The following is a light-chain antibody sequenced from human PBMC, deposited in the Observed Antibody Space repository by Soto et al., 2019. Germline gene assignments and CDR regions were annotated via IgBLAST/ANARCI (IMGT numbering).Light chain of an antibody. Sequence: QSVLTQPASVSGSPGQSITISCTGTSSDVGGYDYVSWYQLHPGKAPKLMVFEVSNRPSGVSYRFSGSKSGNTASLTISGLQAEDEADYYCCSCVSGSPFDVLFGGGTKLTVL. CDR2: EVS. CDR1: SSDVGGYDY. CDR3: CSCVSGSPFDVL. V-gene: IGLV2-14*01. J-gene: IGLJ3*02.